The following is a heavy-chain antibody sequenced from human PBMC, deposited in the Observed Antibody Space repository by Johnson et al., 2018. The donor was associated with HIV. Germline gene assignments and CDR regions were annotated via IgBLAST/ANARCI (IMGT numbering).Heavy chain of an antibody. V-gene: IGHV3-66*01. CDR1: GFTVSSNY. CDR2: IYSGGST. D-gene: IGHD2-21*01. J-gene: IGHJ3*02. CDR3: AKAYCPGCDGFDI. Sequence: VQLVESGGGLVQPGGSLRLSCAASGFTVSSNYMSWVRQAPGKGLEWVSVIYSGGSTYYADSVKGRFTISRDNSKNTLYLQMNRLRAEDTAVYYCAKAYCPGCDGFDIWGQGTMVTVSS.